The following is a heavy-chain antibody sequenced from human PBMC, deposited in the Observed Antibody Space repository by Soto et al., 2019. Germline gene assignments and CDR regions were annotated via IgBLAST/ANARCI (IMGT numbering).Heavy chain of an antibody. Sequence: QLQLQESGSGLVKPSQTLSLTCAVSGGSISGTTYSWSWIRQPPGKGLEWIGYIYDSGNTYYNPSLKSQFSISVDSAKNQFSLKLSSVTAADTAVYYCARGQGAAAGHSNFDYWGQGARVTVSS. CDR2: IYDSGNT. D-gene: IGHD6-13*01. J-gene: IGHJ4*02. V-gene: IGHV4-30-2*01. CDR1: GGSISGTTYS. CDR3: ARGQGAAAGHSNFDY.